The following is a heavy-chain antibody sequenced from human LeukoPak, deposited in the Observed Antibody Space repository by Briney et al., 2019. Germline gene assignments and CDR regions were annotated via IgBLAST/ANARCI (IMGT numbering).Heavy chain of an antibody. CDR2: INPNSGGT. J-gene: IGHJ4*02. Sequence: ASVKVSCKASGYTFTGYYMHWVRQAPGQGLEWMGWINPNSGGTNYAQKFQGRVTMTTDTSTSTAYMELRSLRSDDTAVYYCARLHPNHSNVDYWGQGTLVTVSS. CDR1: GYTFTGYY. V-gene: IGHV1-2*02. CDR3: ARLHPNHSNVDY. D-gene: IGHD1-14*01.